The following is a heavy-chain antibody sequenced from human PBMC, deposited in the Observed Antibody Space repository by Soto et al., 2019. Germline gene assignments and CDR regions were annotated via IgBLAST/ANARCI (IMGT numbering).Heavy chain of an antibody. J-gene: IGHJ6*02. D-gene: IGHD3-16*01. CDR2: IYPGDSDA. V-gene: IGHV5-51*01. Sequence: GESLKISCKGSGYRFTSYCIGWVRQMPGRGLEWMGIIYPGDSDARYSQSFQGQVTISVDKSISTAYLQWSSLKASDTAMYYCARPQGAGDSGYYYYGMDVWGQGTTVTVSS. CDR1: GYRFTSYC. CDR3: ARPQGAGDSGYYYYGMDV.